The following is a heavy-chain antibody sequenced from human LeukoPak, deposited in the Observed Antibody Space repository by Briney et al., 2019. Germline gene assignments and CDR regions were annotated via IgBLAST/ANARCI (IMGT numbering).Heavy chain of an antibody. D-gene: IGHD6-19*01. Sequence: PGGSLRLSCAASGFTFSSYFMGWVRQAPGKGLEWVANIKEDGSQKYYVDSVRGRFTISRDNADNSLYLQMNSLRAEDTAVYYCIVLAVAGTLGFDYWGQGTLVTVSS. V-gene: IGHV3-7*01. CDR3: IVLAVAGTLGFDY. CDR1: GFTFSSYF. CDR2: IKEDGSQK. J-gene: IGHJ4*02.